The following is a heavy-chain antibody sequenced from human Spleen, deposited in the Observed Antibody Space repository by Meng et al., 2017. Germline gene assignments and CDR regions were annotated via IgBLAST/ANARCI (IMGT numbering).Heavy chain of an antibody. J-gene: IGHJ4*02. CDR3: AKRDSSAGATDY. CDR1: GFTFSSYA. Sequence: GGSLRLSCAASGFTFSSYAMHWVRQAPGKGLEIVSGISSNGVTTYYANSVKGRFTISRDNSKNTLYLQMGSLRAEDTAIYYCAKRDSSAGATDYWGQGTLVTVSS. CDR2: ISSNGVTT. V-gene: IGHV3-64*01. D-gene: IGHD1-26*01.